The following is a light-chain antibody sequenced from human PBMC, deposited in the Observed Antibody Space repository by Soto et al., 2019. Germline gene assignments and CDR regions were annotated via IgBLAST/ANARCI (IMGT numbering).Light chain of an antibody. J-gene: IGLJ1*01. CDR1: SSDVGGYNY. Sequence: QSALTQPASXXXXXXXXXXISCTGTSSDVGGYNYVSWYQQHPGKAPKLMIYDVSNRPSGVSNRFSGSKSGNTASLTISGLQAEDEADYYCSSYTSSSTLYVFGTGTKVTVL. CDR3: SSYTSSSTLYV. V-gene: IGLV2-14*01. CDR2: DVS.